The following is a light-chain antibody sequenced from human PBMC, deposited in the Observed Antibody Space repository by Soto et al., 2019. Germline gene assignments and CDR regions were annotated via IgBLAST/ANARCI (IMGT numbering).Light chain of an antibody. Sequence: QSVLTQPAFVSGSPGQSITISCTGTSSDVGGYNYVSWYQHPPGKAPKLMISEVSNRPSGVSNRFSGSKSGNTASLTISGLQAEDEADYYCSSYTSTRTSVFGTGTKSPS. CDR3: SSYTSTRTSV. V-gene: IGLV2-14*01. J-gene: IGLJ1*01. CDR1: SSDVGGYNY. CDR2: EVS.